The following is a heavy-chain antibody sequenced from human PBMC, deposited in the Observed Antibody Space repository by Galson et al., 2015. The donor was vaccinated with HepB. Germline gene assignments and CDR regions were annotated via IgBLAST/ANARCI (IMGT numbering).Heavy chain of an antibody. Sequence: SLRLSCAASGFTFSRSWMHWVRQGPGKGLVWVSRINSAGSSTIYADSVKGRFAISRDNAKNTLYLQMNSLRAEDTAIYYCAREEIAGMVRGYGMDAWGQGTTVTVSS. V-gene: IGHV3-74*01. D-gene: IGHD3-10*01. CDR3: AREEIAGMVRGYGMDA. J-gene: IGHJ6*02. CDR2: INSAGSST. CDR1: GFTFSRSW.